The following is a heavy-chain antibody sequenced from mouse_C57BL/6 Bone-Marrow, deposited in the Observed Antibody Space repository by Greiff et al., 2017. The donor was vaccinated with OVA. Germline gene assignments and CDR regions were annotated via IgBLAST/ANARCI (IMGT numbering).Heavy chain of an antibody. J-gene: IGHJ2*01. CDR3: ARWGYGSSPYYFDY. D-gene: IGHD1-1*01. CDR1: GYAFTNYL. CDR2: INPGSGGT. Sequence: QVQLQQSGAELVRPGTSVKVSCKASGYAFTNYLIEWVKQRPGQGLEWIGVINPGSGGTNYNEKFKGKATLTADNSSSTAYMQLSSLTSEDSAVDFCARWGYGSSPYYFDYWGQGTTLTVSS. V-gene: IGHV1-54*01.